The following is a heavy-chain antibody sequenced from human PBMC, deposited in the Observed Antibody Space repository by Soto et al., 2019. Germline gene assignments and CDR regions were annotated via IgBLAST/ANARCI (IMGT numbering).Heavy chain of an antibody. CDR3: ARDIPGIVATITGYFDL. D-gene: IGHD5-12*01. CDR2: ISAYNGNT. J-gene: IGHJ2*01. CDR1: GYTFTSYG. V-gene: IGHV1-18*01. Sequence: ASVKVSCKASGYTFTSYGISCVRQAPGQGLEWMGWISAYNGNTNYAQKLQGRVTMTTDTSTSTAYMELRSLRSDDTAVYYCARDIPGIVATITGYFDLWGRGTLVTVSS.